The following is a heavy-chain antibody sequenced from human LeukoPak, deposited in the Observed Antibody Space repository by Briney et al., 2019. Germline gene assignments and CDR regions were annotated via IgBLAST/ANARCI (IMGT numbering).Heavy chain of an antibody. CDR2: IRSNSDGGTI. J-gene: IGHJ5*02. Sequence: GGSLRLSCATSGFTFSNAWMNWVRQAPGKGLEWVGRIRSNSDGGTIDYAAPAKGRFTLSRDDSKTTLYLQMNSLQTEDTAVYYCATDFYDSTWGQGTLVTVSS. D-gene: IGHD3-22*01. CDR1: GFTFSNAW. CDR3: ATDFYDST. V-gene: IGHV3-15*07.